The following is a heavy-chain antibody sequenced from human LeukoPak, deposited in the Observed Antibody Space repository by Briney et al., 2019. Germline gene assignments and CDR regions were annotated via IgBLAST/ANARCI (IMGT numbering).Heavy chain of an antibody. Sequence: VASVKVSCKASGYTFTSYDLNWLRQATGQGPEWMGWMSPNSGATGYAQKFQGRVTMTRSASINTAYMELSSLRSEDTAVYYCARNPPRTGDFNSWGQGALVTVSS. J-gene: IGHJ4*02. D-gene: IGHD7-27*01. CDR2: MSPNSGAT. V-gene: IGHV1-8*01. CDR3: ARNPPRTGDFNS. CDR1: GYTFTSYD.